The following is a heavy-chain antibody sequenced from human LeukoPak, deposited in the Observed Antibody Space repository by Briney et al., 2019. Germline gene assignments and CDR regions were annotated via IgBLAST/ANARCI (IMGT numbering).Heavy chain of an antibody. V-gene: IGHV3-23*01. CDR1: GFTFSNYA. Sequence: SGGSLRLSCAASGFTFSNYAMSWVRQAPGKGLEWVSGISGSGGSTYYADSVKGRFTISRDNSRNTLYLQMNSLRAEDTAVYYCAKDRGVVVPGAIDYWGQGTLVTVSS. D-gene: IGHD2-2*01. J-gene: IGHJ4*02. CDR3: AKDRGVVVPGAIDY. CDR2: ISGSGGST.